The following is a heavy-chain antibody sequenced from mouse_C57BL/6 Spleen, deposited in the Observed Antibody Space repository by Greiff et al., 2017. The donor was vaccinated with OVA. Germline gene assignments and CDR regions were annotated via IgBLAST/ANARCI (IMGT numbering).Heavy chain of an antibody. V-gene: IGHV5-17*01. CDR1: GFTFSDYG. CDR2: ISSGSSTI. Sequence: EVKLQESGGGLVKPGGSLKLSCAASGFTFSDYGMHWVRQAPEKGLEWVAYISSGSSTIYYADTVKGRFTISRDNAKNTLFLQMTSLRSEDTAMYYCARLGAYWGQGTLVTVSA. J-gene: IGHJ3*01. D-gene: IGHD3-1*01. CDR3: ARLGAY.